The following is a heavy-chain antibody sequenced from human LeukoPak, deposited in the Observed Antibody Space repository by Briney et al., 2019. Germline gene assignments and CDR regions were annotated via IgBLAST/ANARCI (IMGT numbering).Heavy chain of an antibody. CDR2: IWYDGSNK. Sequence: PGGSLRLSCAASGFTFGTYAMHWVRQAPGKGLEWVAVIWYDGSNKYYADSVKGRFTISRDNSKNTLYLQMNSLRAEDTAVYYCARAAYYYDSSGYYYDYFDYWGQGTLVTVSS. CDR3: ARAAYYYDSSGYYYDYFDY. J-gene: IGHJ4*02. D-gene: IGHD3-22*01. CDR1: GFTFGTYA. V-gene: IGHV3-33*08.